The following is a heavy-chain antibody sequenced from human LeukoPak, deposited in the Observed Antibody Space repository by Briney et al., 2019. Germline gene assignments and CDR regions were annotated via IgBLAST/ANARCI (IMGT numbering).Heavy chain of an antibody. Sequence: SGGSLRLSCAASGFTFDDYTMHWVRQAPGKGLEWVSLISWDGGSTYYADSVKGRFTISRDNSKNSLYLQMNSLRTEDTAVYYCARDNSDYGDWRFDPWGQGTLVTVSS. CDR1: GFTFDDYT. CDR3: ARDNSDYGDWRFDP. J-gene: IGHJ5*02. CDR2: ISWDGGST. D-gene: IGHD4-17*01. V-gene: IGHV3-43*01.